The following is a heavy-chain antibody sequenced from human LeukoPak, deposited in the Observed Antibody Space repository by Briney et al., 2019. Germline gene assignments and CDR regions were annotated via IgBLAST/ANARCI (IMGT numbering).Heavy chain of an antibody. J-gene: IGHJ4*02. CDR2: MNPNSGNT. V-gene: IGHV1-8*01. CDR1: GYTFTSYD. Sequence: ASVKVSCKASGYTFTSYDINWVRQATGQGLEWMGWMNPNSGNTGYAQKFQGRVTMTRNTSISTAYMELSSLRSEDTAVYYCARSLVSGSYYYFDYWGQGTLVTVSS. D-gene: IGHD1-26*01. CDR3: ARSLVSGSYYYFDY.